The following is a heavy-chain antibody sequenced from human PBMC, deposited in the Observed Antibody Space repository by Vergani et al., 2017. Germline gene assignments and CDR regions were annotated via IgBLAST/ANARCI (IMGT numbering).Heavy chain of an antibody. J-gene: IGHJ4*02. CDR2: INPNSGGT. Sequence: QVQLVQSGAEVKKPGASVKVSCKASGYTFTGYYMHWVRQAPGQGLEWMGWINPNSGGTNYAQKFQGRVTITADESTSTAYMELSSLRSEDTAVYYCARRDYGGNFDYWGQGTLVTVSS. CDR1: GYTFTGYY. CDR3: ARRDYGGNFDY. V-gene: IGHV1-2*02. D-gene: IGHD4-23*01.